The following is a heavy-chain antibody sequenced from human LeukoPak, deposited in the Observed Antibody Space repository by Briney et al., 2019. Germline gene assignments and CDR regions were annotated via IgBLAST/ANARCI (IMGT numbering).Heavy chain of an antibody. V-gene: IGHV4-34*01. CDR3: ARKRNSYYYGWFDP. Sequence: PSETLSLTCAVHGGSFRGYYWSWIRQPPGKGLEWIGEINHSGNTNYNPSLKSRVTISVDTSKNQFSLKLSSVTAADTAVYYCARKRNSYYYGWFDPWGQGTLVTVSS. J-gene: IGHJ5*02. D-gene: IGHD3-10*01. CDR2: INHSGNT. CDR1: GGSFRGYY.